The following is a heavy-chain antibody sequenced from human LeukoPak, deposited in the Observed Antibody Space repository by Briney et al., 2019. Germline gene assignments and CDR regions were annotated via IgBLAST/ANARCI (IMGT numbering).Heavy chain of an antibody. D-gene: IGHD4-17*01. CDR3: ARDGDYGMGIRYFDY. CDR1: GYPFTAYF. CDR2: INPKSGGT. Sequence: ASVKVSCKASGYPFTAYFMHWVRQAPGQGLEWMGWINPKSGGTNYAQKFQGRVTMTRDTSISTAYMDLSRLRSDDTAVYYCARDGDYGMGIRYFDYWGQGTLVIVSS. J-gene: IGHJ4*02. V-gene: IGHV1-2*02.